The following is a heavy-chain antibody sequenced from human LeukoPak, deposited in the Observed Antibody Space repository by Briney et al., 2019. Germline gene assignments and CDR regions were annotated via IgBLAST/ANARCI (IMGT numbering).Heavy chain of an antibody. D-gene: IGHD1-14*01. V-gene: IGHV3-30*02. Sequence: GGSLRLSCAASGFSFSFYGLHWVRQAPGKGLEWVTFIRYDGNYKFYADSVEGRFTVSRDNAKNSLYLQMNSLRAEDTALYYCAKDIATGNRLYYFDYWGQGTLVTVSS. J-gene: IGHJ4*02. CDR3: AKDIATGNRLYYFDY. CDR2: IRYDGNYK. CDR1: GFSFSFYG.